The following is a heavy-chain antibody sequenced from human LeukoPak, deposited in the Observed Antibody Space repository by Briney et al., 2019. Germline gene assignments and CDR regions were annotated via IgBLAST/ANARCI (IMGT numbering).Heavy chain of an antibody. CDR2: ISAYNGNT. J-gene: IGHJ6*03. V-gene: IGHV1-18*01. D-gene: IGHD3-16*01. CDR1: GYTFTSYG. Sequence: ASVKVSCKASGYTFTSYGISWVRQAPGQGLEWMGWISAYNGNTNYAQKLKGRVTMTTDTSTSTAYMEMRRLRSDDTAAYYCARGGPYDYYYYYYMDVWGKGTTVTVSS. CDR3: ARGGPYDYYYYYYMDV.